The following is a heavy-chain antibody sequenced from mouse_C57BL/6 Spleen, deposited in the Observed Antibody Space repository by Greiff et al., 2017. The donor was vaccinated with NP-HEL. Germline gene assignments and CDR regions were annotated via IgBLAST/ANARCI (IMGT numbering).Heavy chain of an antibody. V-gene: IGHV1-81*01. D-gene: IGHD1-1*01. J-gene: IGHJ4*01. Sequence: QVQLQQSGAELARPGASVMLSCKASGYTFTSYGISWVKQRTGQGLEWIGEIYPRSGNTYYNEKFKGKATLTADKSSSTAYMELRSLTSEDSAVYVCARLGYYGNYYAMDYWGQGTSVTVSS. CDR2: IYPRSGNT. CDR3: ARLGYYGNYYAMDY. CDR1: GYTFTSYG.